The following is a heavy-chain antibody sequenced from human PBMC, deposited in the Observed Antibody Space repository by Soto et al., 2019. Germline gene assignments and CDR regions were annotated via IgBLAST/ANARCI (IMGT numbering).Heavy chain of an antibody. J-gene: IGHJ4*01. CDR2: IKSHSDGGTT. V-gene: IGHV3-15*07. CDR1: GFTFSNAW. CDR3: TTACNFFHR. Sequence: EVQLVESGGGLVKPGGSLRLSCAVSGFTFSNAWMDWVRQAPGKGLEWVGRIKSHSDGGTTDYAAPVKGRISILRDDAKSTLYLQIDSLKTEDTGVYYCTTACNFFHRWSNGTLVTVSS.